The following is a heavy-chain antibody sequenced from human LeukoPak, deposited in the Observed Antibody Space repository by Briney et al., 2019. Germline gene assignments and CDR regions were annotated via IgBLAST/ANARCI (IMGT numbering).Heavy chain of an antibody. CDR2: ITSSGYTK. D-gene: IGHD6-19*01. J-gene: IGHJ4*02. CDR3: ARGRYSIGWRIDF. Sequence: PGGSLRLSCAASGFTFSSYEMNWVRQAPGKGLEWVSYITSSGYTKYYADSVKGRSTVSRDNAKNSLFLQMNSLRAEDTAVYYCARGRYSIGWRIDFWGQGTLVTVSS. CDR1: GFTFSSYE. V-gene: IGHV3-48*03.